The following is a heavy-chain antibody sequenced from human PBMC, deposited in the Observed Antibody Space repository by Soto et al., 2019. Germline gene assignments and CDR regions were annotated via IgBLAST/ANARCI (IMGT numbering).Heavy chain of an antibody. D-gene: IGHD6-13*01. Sequence: QVQLVQSGAEVKKPGASVKVSCKASGGTFSSYAISWVRQAPGQGLEWMGGIIPIVGTANYAQKFQGRVTITADESTSTAYMERSSLRSEDTAVYYCARDLSQQYSSSWHYYYGMDVWGQGATVTVSS. CDR2: IIPIVGTA. V-gene: IGHV1-69*01. CDR1: GGTFSSYA. J-gene: IGHJ6*02. CDR3: ARDLSQQYSSSWHYYYGMDV.